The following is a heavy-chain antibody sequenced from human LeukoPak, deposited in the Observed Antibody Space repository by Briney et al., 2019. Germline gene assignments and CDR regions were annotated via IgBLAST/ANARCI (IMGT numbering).Heavy chain of an antibody. CDR3: ARASVRFGNIVATTYYYYGMDV. CDR1: GYTLTSYG. CDR2: ISVYNGNT. J-gene: IGHJ6*02. V-gene: IGHV1-18*01. Sequence: GASVKVSCKASGYTLTSYGISWVRQAPGQGLEWMGWISVYNGNTNYAQKLQGRVTMTTDTSTSTAYMELRSLRSDDTAVYYCARASVRFGNIVATTYYYYGMDVWGQGTTVTVSS. D-gene: IGHD5-12*01.